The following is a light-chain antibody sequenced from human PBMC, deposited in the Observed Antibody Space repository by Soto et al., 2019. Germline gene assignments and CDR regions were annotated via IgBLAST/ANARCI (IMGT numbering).Light chain of an antibody. CDR3: QSYDGTLSGSYV. J-gene: IGLJ1*01. CDR2: GTT. Sequence: QSVLTQPPSLSGAPGQRITISCTGTSSNLGAAFAVQWYQQLPGTAPKLIIYGTTNRPSGVPDRFSGSKSGTSASLAITGLQAEDEADYYCQSYDGTLSGSYVFGVGTKVTVL. V-gene: IGLV1-40*01. CDR1: SSNLGAAFA.